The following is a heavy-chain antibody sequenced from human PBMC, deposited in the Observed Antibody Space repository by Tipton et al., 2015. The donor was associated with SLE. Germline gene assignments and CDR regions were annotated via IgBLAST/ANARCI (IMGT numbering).Heavy chain of an antibody. CDR1: GDSISSFY. D-gene: IGHD5-18*01. J-gene: IGHJ6*03. V-gene: IGHV4-59*03. CDR2: VYYSGNT. Sequence: TLSLTCTVSGDSISSFYWSWIRQSPGKTMEWIGYVYYSGNTNYNPSLKSRVTISMDTSKNQVSLRLNSVTAADTAVYYCAKGYGMGNYYYMDVWGKGTSVIVSS. CDR3: AKGYGMGNYYYMDV.